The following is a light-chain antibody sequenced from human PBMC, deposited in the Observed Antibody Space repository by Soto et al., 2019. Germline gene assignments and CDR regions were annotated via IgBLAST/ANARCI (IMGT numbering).Light chain of an antibody. CDR3: SSYAGSSNV. CDR2: EAS. CDR1: TSDVGNYNY. Sequence: QSALTQPASVSGSPGQSITISCTGTTSDVGNYNYVSWYQQHPGKAPKLMIYEASYRSTGASNRFSGSKSGNTASLTVSGLQAEDEADYYCSSYAGSSNVFGTGTKVTVL. J-gene: IGLJ1*01. V-gene: IGLV2-14*01.